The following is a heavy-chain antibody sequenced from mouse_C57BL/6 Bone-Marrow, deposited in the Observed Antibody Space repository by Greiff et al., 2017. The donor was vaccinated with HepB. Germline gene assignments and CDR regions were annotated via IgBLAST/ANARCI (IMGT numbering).Heavy chain of an antibody. D-gene: IGHD3-2*02. CDR3: ARHPLRPFAY. V-gene: IGHV5-6*01. Sequence: EVQLVESGGDLVKSGGSLKLSCAASGFTFSSYGMSWVRQTPDKRLEWVATISSGGSYTYYPDSVKGRFTISRDNAKNTLYLQMSSLKSEDTAMYYCARHPLRPFAYWGQGTLVTVSA. CDR2: ISSGGSYT. J-gene: IGHJ3*01. CDR1: GFTFSSYG.